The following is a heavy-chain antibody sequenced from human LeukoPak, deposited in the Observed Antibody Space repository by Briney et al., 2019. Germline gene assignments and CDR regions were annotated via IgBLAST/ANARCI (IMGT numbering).Heavy chain of an antibody. D-gene: IGHD5-18*01. CDR1: GYTFTGYY. V-gene: IGHV1-2*02. CDR2: INPNSGGA. Sequence: GASVKVSCKASGYTFTGYYMHWVRQAPGQGLEWMGWINPNSGGANYAQKFQGRVTMTRDTSISTAYMELSRLRPDDTAVYYCARDGLVAAIPGRYYYYYMDVWGKGTTVTVSS. J-gene: IGHJ6*03. CDR3: ARDGLVAAIPGRYYYYYMDV.